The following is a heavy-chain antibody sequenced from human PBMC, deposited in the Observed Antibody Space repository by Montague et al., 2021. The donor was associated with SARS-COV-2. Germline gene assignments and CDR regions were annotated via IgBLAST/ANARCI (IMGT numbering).Heavy chain of an antibody. CDR2: IYWDDDK. CDR1: GFSLSTRTVG. D-gene: IGHD6-6*01. J-gene: IGHJ4*02. Sequence: PALVKPTQTLTLTCTSSGFSLSTRTVGVGWIRQPPGKALEWLALIYWDDDKRYSTSLKSRLTITKVTSKNQVVLTMTNMDPVDTATYYCAHRLPAVAAFDYWGQGTLVTVSS. V-gene: IGHV2-5*02. CDR3: AHRLPAVAAFDY.